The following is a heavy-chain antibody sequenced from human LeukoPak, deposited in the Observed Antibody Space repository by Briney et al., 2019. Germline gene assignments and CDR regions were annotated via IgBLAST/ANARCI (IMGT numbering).Heavy chain of an antibody. CDR3: ATARFYDSSGYHSVGAFDI. D-gene: IGHD3-22*01. V-gene: IGHV4-4*07. J-gene: IGHJ3*02. CDR1: GGSISSYY. Sequence: SETLSLTCTVSGGSISSYYWSWIRQPPGKGLEWIGRIYTSGSTNYNPSLKSRVTMSVDTSKNQFSLKLSSVTAADTAVYYCATARFYDSSGYHSVGAFDIWGQGTMVTVSS. CDR2: IYTSGST.